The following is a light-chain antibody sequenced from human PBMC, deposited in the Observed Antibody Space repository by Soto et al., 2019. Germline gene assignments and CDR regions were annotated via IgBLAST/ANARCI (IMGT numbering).Light chain of an antibody. CDR3: SSYTTRSTLV. J-gene: IGLJ2*01. Sequence: QSVLTQPDSVSGSPGQSITISCTGTSSDVGAYDFVSWYQHYPGKAPKLVTFDVTHRPPGISDRFSGSKSANMASLTISGLQAEDEAFYYCSSYTTRSTLVFGGGTKLTVL. CDR2: DVT. V-gene: IGLV2-14*01. CDR1: SSDVGAYDF.